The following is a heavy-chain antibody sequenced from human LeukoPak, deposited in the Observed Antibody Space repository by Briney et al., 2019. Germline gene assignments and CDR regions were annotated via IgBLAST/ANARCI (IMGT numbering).Heavy chain of an antibody. CDR1: GFTFSSYC. J-gene: IGHJ6*02. D-gene: IGHD3-9*01. CDR3: AKEEVLRYFDWLERDYGMDV. V-gene: IGHV3-30*18. CDR2: ISYDGSNK. Sequence: GGSLRLSCEASGFTFSSYCMHWVRQAPGQGLEWVAVISYDGSNKYYADSVKGRFTISRDNSKNTLYLQMNSLRAEDTAVYYCAKEEVLRYFDWLERDYGMDVWGQGTTVTVSS.